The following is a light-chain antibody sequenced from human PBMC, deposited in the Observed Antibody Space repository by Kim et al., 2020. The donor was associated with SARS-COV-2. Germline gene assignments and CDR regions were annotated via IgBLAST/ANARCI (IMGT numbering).Light chain of an antibody. V-gene: IGKV3-15*01. CDR3: QQYDDWPRT. J-gene: IGKJ1*01. CDR2: NAF. CDR1: QSVSIN. Sequence: EIVMTQPPGTLSVSPGERATLSCRASQSVSINLAWYQQKPGQAPRLLISNAFSRATGVPVRFSGSGSGTDFTLTISSLQSEDFAIYYCQQYDDWPRTFGQGTKVEIK.